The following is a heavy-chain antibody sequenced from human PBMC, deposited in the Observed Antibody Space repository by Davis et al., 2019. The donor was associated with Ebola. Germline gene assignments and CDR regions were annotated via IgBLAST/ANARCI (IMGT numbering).Heavy chain of an antibody. CDR3: ARGRFDITIFGVVKNPSFDY. Sequence: PGGSLRLSCAVYGGSFSGYYWSWIRQPPGKGLEWIGEINHSGSTNYNPSLKSRVTISVDTSKNQFSLKLSSVTAADTAVYYCARGRFDITIFGVVKNPSFDYWGQGTLVTVSS. D-gene: IGHD3-3*01. J-gene: IGHJ4*02. CDR1: GGSFSGYY. V-gene: IGHV4-34*01. CDR2: INHSGST.